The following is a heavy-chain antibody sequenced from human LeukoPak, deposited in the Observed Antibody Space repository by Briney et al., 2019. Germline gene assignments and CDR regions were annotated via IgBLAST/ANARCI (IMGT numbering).Heavy chain of an antibody. CDR2: IKQDGSDK. V-gene: IGHV3-7*05. Sequence: GGSPRLSCAASGFTFSSYWMTLVRQAPRKGLEWVANIKQDGSDKAYVASVKGRFTISRDNAKNSLYLQMNSLRAEDTAVYYCARCVAAIDYWGQGTLVTVSS. CDR3: ARCVAAIDY. CDR1: GFTFSSYW. D-gene: IGHD5-18*01. J-gene: IGHJ4*02.